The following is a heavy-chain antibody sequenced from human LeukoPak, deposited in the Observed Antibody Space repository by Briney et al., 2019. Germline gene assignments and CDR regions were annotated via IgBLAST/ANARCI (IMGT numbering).Heavy chain of an antibody. D-gene: IGHD1/OR15-1a*01. CDR3: ARVTGTPPPYYYYYGMDV. CDR2: IYYSGST. J-gene: IGHJ6*02. Sequence: SETLSLTCTVSGGSISSYYWSWIRQPPGKGLEWIGYIYYSGSTNYNPSLKSRVTISVDTSKNQFSLKLSSVTAADTAVYYCARVTGTPPPYYYYYGMDVWGQGTTVTVSS. CDR1: GGSISSYY. V-gene: IGHV4-59*01.